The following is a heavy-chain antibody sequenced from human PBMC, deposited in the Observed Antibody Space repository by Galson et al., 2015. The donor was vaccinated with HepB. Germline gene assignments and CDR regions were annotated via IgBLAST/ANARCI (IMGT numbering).Heavy chain of an antibody. CDR2: ISSGGDSA. CDR3: ARDHEPPDF. CDR1: GFSFSDFY. V-gene: IGHV3-11*01. J-gene: IGHJ4*02. Sequence: SLRLSCAASGFSFSDFYMSWIRQTPGKGLEWVSYISSGGDSAFYSDSVKGRFTVSRDNAKNSLYLQMDSLSAEDAAVYFCARDHEPPDFWGQGTLVIVSS.